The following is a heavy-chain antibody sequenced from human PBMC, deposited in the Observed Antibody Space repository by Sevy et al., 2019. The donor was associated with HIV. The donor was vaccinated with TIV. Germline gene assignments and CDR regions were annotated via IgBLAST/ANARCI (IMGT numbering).Heavy chain of an antibody. CDR1: GGSISSYY. J-gene: IGHJ6*03. CDR2: IYYSGST. V-gene: IGHV4-59*01. CDR3: VRLYKPPQSPYYYYMDV. D-gene: IGHD1-20*01. Sequence: SETLSLTCTVSGGSISSYYWSWIRQPPGKGLEWIGYIYYSGSTNYNPSLKSRVTISVDTSKNQFSLKLSSVTAADTAVYYCVRLYKPPQSPYYYYMDVWGKGTTVTVSS.